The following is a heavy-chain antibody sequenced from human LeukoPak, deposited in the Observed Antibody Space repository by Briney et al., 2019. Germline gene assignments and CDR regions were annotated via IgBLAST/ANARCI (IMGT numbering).Heavy chain of an antibody. V-gene: IGHV3-7*01. D-gene: IGHD3-16*01. J-gene: IGHJ4*02. CDR1: GFTFTNAW. CDR3: ARDYIGGWNDH. Sequence: GGSLRLSCAASGFTFTNAWMSWVRQTTGKGLECVAKIREDGNEKFYVDSVKGRFTISRDNAKNSVYLQMNSLRVEDTAVYFCARDYIGGWNDHWGQGTLVTVSS. CDR2: IREDGNEK.